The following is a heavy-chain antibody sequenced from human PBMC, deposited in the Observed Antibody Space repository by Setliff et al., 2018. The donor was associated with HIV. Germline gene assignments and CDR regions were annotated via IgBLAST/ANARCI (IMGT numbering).Heavy chain of an antibody. J-gene: IGHJ5*02. V-gene: IGHV3-48*01. CDR2: ISSSSSKI. CDR1: GFTFSNYA. CDR3: ARTSTTTGTTLNWFDP. D-gene: IGHD1-1*01. Sequence: GGSLRLSCAASGFTFSNYAMNWVRQAPGKGLEWVSYISSSSSKIYYADSVKGRFTISRDSAKNSLYLQMNSLRVEDTAVYYCARTSTTTGTTLNWFDPWGQGTLVTVS.